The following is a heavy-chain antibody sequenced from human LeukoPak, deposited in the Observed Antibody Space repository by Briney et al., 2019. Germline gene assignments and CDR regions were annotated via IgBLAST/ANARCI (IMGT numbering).Heavy chain of an antibody. Sequence: AASVKVSCKASGGTFSSYAISWVRQAPGQGLEWMGRIIPIFGTANYAQKFQGRVTITTDESTSTAYMELSSLRSEDTAVYYCARDGYDSSGYYSGCYYYCMDVWGKGTTVTVSS. V-gene: IGHV1-69*05. J-gene: IGHJ6*03. CDR2: IIPIFGTA. D-gene: IGHD3-22*01. CDR1: GGTFSSYA. CDR3: ARDGYDSSGYYSGCYYYCMDV.